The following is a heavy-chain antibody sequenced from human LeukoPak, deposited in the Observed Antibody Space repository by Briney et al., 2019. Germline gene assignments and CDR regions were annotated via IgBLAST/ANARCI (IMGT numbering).Heavy chain of an antibody. D-gene: IGHD3-22*01. Sequence: GGSLRLSCAASGFTFSSFWMSWVRQAPGKGLEWVANIKQDGSEKYYVDSVKGRFTISRDNAKNSLYLQMNSLRAEDTAVYYCAWGSSGYYYFDYWGQGTLVTVSS. J-gene: IGHJ4*02. V-gene: IGHV3-7*01. CDR1: GFTFSSFW. CDR2: IKQDGSEK. CDR3: AWGSSGYYYFDY.